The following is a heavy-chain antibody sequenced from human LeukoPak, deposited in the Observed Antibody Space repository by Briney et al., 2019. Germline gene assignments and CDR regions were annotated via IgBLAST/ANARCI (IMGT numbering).Heavy chain of an antibody. CDR2: ISWDSGTI. V-gene: IGHV3-9*01. Sequence: GGSLRLSCAASGFTFDNYAMNWVRQVPGKGLEWISLISWDSGTIGYADSVKGRFTISRDNANNFLYLQMNSLRAEDTALYYCARAYKDRSLAGKKEFFQHWGQGTLVTVSS. CDR1: GFTFDNYA. J-gene: IGHJ1*01. CDR3: ARAYKDRSLAGKKEFFQH. D-gene: IGHD6-19*01.